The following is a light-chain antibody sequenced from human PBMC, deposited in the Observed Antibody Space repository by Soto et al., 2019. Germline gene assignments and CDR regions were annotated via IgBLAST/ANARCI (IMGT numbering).Light chain of an antibody. CDR1: QSISSY. CDR2: AAS. CDR3: QQSYSTPRT. J-gene: IGKJ1*01. Sequence: DIQMTQSPPSLSASVGDRVTITCRASQSISSYLNWYQQKPGKAPKLLIYAASSLQSEVPSRFSGSGSGTDFTLTISSLQPEDFATYYCQQSYSTPRTFGQGTKVDI. V-gene: IGKV1-39*01.